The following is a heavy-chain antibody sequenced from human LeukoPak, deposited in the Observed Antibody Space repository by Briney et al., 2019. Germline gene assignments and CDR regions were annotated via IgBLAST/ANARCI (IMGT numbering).Heavy chain of an antibody. CDR2: ISSSGSTI. Sequence: GGSLRPSCAASGFTFSSYEMNWVRQAPGKGLEWVSYISSSGSTIYYADSVKGRFTISRDNAKNSLYLQMNSLRAEDTAVYYCARVYYYDILTGYEDDDYWGQGTLVTVSS. CDR1: GFTFSSYE. J-gene: IGHJ4*02. CDR3: ARVYYYDILTGYEDDDY. D-gene: IGHD3-9*01. V-gene: IGHV3-48*03.